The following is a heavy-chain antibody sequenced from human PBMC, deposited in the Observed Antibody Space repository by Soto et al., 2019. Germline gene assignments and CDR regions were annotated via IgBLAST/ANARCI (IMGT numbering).Heavy chain of an antibody. CDR1: GGSISNYY. Sequence: PSETLSLTCTVSGGSISNYYWNWIRQSPGKGLEWIGYIYSSGSTHYNPSLQNRVTISIDTSKNQVSLKVNSVTAADTAVYYCARDHPHSYGGTFDYWGQGTLVTVSS. D-gene: IGHD5-18*01. J-gene: IGHJ4*02. CDR3: ARDHPHSYGGTFDY. CDR2: IYSSGST. V-gene: IGHV4-59*01.